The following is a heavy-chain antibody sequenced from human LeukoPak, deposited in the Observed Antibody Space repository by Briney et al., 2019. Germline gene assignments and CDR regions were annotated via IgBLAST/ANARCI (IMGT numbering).Heavy chain of an antibody. CDR3: ARGPYYYDSSGYYPDY. D-gene: IGHD3-22*01. V-gene: IGHV1-2*02. J-gene: IGHJ4*02. CDR1: GYTFTGYY. Sequence: GASVKVSCKASGYTFTGYYMHWVRQAPGQGLEWMGWINPNSGGTNYAQKFQGRVTMTRDTSISTAYMELSRLRSDDTAVYYCARGPYYYDSSGYYPDYWGQGTLVTVSS. CDR2: INPNSGGT.